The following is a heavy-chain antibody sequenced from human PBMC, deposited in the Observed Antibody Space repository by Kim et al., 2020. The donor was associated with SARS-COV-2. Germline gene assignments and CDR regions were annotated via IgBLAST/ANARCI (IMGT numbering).Heavy chain of an antibody. CDR1: GFTFSSYA. CDR2: ISGSGGST. D-gene: IGHD3-22*01. CDR3: AKGERITMIVVVNLFDY. Sequence: GGSLRLSCAASGFTFSSYAMSWVRQAPGKGLEWVSAISGSGGSTYYADSGEGRFTISRDNSKNTLYLQMNILGAEDTAVYYCAKGERITMIVVVNLFDYWGQGTLVTVSS. J-gene: IGHJ4*02. V-gene: IGHV3-23*01.